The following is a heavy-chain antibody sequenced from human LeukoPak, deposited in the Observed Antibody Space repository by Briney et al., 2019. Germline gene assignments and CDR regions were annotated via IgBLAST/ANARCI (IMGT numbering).Heavy chain of an antibody. D-gene: IGHD3-10*01. CDR1: GFTFSRFD. CDR3: AKSGGNYYGSRIDY. CDR2: IGAFGDT. J-gene: IGHJ4*02. V-gene: IGHV3-13*01. Sequence: PEGSLRLSCVASGFTFSRFDMHWVRQATGKGLEWVSAIGAFGDTYYSGSVKGRFTISRDNSKNTLYLQMNSLRAEDTAVYYCAKSGGNYYGSRIDYWGQGTLVTVSS.